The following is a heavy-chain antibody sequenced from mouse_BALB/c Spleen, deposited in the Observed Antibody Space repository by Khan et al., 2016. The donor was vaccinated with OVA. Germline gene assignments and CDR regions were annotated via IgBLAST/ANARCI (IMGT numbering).Heavy chain of an antibody. Sequence: QVQLQQSGPELVKPGASVKMSCKASGYSFTDYIISWVKRRTGQGLQWIGEIYPGSGSIYSNEKFKGKATLTADKSSNTAYMQLSSLTSEDSAVYFRARRDYGSSYPGFVYWGQGTLVTVSA. CDR2: IYPGSGSI. CDR1: GYSFTDYI. CDR3: ARRDYGSSYPGFVY. V-gene: IGHV1-77*01. D-gene: IGHD1-1*01. J-gene: IGHJ3*01.